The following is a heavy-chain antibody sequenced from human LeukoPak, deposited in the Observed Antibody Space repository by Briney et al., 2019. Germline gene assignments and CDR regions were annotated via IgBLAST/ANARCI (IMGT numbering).Heavy chain of an antibody. CDR2: IYYSGST. J-gene: IGHJ4*02. D-gene: IGHD4-17*01. Sequence: SETLSLTCTVSGVSVSSGNYYWSWIRQPPGKGLEWIGYIYYSGSTNYNPSLKSRVTISVDTSKNQFSLKLSSVTAADTAVYYCARDSYGDLNYWGQGTLVTVSS. CDR1: GVSVSSGNYY. V-gene: IGHV4-61*01. CDR3: ARDSYGDLNY.